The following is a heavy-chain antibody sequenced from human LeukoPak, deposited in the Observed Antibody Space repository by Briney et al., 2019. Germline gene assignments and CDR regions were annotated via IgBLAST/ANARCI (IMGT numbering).Heavy chain of an antibody. Sequence: GGSLRLSCTASGFTFSSYSMNWVRQAPGKGPEWLSYISWGSNVIYYADSVKGRFTTSRDNSKNTLYLQMNSLRAEDTAVYYCVRWGNAKVLDIWGQGTMVTVSS. CDR3: VRWGNAKVLDI. J-gene: IGHJ3*02. V-gene: IGHV3-48*01. D-gene: IGHD4-23*01. CDR2: ISWGSNVI. CDR1: GFTFSSYS.